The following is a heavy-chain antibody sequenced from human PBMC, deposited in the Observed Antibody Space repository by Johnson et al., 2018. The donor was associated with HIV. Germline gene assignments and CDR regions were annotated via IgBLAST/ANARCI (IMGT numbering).Heavy chain of an antibody. J-gene: IGHJ3*02. CDR1: GFTFSSYW. V-gene: IGHV3-74*01. CDR2: INSDGSEK. D-gene: IGHD2-21*01. Sequence: VQLVESGGGLVQPGGSLRLSCAASGFTFSSYWMHWVRQAPGKGLVWVSRINSDGSEKYYVDSVKGRFTISRDNAKNSLYLQMNNLRAEDTAVYYCAKDRVVIAAHDAFDIWGQGTMVTVSS. CDR3: AKDRVVIAAHDAFDI.